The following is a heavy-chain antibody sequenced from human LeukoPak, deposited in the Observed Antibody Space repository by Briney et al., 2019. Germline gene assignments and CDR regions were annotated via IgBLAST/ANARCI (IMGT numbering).Heavy chain of an antibody. D-gene: IGHD6-19*01. J-gene: IGHJ6*03. CDR2: IYYSGST. CDR1: GGSFSGYY. Sequence: SETLSLACAVYGGSFSGYYWSWIRQPPGKGLEWIGSIYYSGSTNYNPSLKSRVTISVDTSKNQFSLKLSSVTAADTAVYYCARAEWYSSGWYGDHYYYMDVWGKGTTVTVSS. CDR3: ARAEWYSSGWYGDHYYYMDV. V-gene: IGHV4-59*01.